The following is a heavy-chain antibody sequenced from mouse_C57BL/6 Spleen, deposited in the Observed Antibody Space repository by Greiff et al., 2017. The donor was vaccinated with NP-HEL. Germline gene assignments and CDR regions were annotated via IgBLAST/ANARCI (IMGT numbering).Heavy chain of an antibody. V-gene: IGHV14-4*01. J-gene: IGHJ3*01. Sequence: DVKLQESGAELVRPGASVKLSCTASGFNIKDDYMHWVKQRPEQGLEWIGWIDPENGDTEYASKFQGKATITADTSSNTAYLQLSSLTSEDTAVYYCTTRITTVVEEGFAYWGQGTLVTVSA. CDR2: IDPENGDT. CDR1: GFNIKDDY. CDR3: TTRITTVVEEGFAY. D-gene: IGHD1-1*01.